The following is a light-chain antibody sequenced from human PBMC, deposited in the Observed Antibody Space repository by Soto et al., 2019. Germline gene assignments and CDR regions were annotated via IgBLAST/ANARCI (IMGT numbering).Light chain of an antibody. CDR1: QSISSR. Sequence: DIQMTQSPSSLSASVGDRVTITCRASQSISSRFSWYQQKAGQAPKLLIYAASRLQSGVPSRFSGSGSGTDFTLTISSLQPEDFATYFCQQSYSRVTFGQGTKVDSK. CDR2: AAS. V-gene: IGKV1-39*01. CDR3: QQSYSRVT. J-gene: IGKJ1*01.